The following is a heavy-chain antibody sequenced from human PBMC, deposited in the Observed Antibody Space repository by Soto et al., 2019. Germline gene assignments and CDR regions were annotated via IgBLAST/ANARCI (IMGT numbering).Heavy chain of an antibody. CDR1: GDSITNDKYY. J-gene: IGHJ5*02. CDR3: ARDSRRTVTTFNWLEP. V-gene: IGHV4-31*02. D-gene: IGHD4-17*01. CDR2: SSYSGTT. Sequence: QVQLQESGPGLVKPSQTLSLTCSVSGDSITNDKYYWTWIRQHPGKGLEWIGYSSYSGTTFYSTSLKSGVTITVDTSKHLFSLNLSAVTAADTAIYYCARDSRRTVTTFNWLEPWGKGILVTVSS.